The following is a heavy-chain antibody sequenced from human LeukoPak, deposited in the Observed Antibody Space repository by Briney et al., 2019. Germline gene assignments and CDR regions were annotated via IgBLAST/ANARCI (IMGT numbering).Heavy chain of an antibody. V-gene: IGHV1-2*02. CDR3: AREAGYSYGYRCWDY. J-gene: IGHJ4*02. CDR1: GYTFTGYY. CDR2: INPNSGGT. Sequence: ASVKVSCKASGYTFTGYYMHWVRQAPGQGLEWMGWINPNSGGTNYAQKFQGRVTMTRDTSISTAYMELSRLRSDDTAVYYCAREAGYSYGYRCWDYRGQGTLVTVSS. D-gene: IGHD5-18*01.